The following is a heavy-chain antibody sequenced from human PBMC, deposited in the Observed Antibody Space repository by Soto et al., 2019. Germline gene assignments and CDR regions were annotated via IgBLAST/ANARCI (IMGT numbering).Heavy chain of an antibody. V-gene: IGHV3-23*01. CDR3: AKFGHSSENPRGSFFDS. J-gene: IGHJ4*02. CDR2: ISGSGRST. D-gene: IGHD6-25*01. CDR1: GFTFSNYA. Sequence: GGSLRLSCVASGFTFSNYALSWVRQAPGKGLEWVSGISGSGRSTYNADSVTGRLTISRDNSKNTLYLQMNSPRAEDTAVYYCAKFGHSSENPRGSFFDSWGQGTMVTVSS.